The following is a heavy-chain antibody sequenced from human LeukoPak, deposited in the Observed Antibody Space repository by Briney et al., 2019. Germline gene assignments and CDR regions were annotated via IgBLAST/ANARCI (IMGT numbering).Heavy chain of an antibody. D-gene: IGHD6-13*01. CDR1: GGSISSYY. V-gene: IGHV4-59*01. J-gene: IGHJ3*02. CDR2: IYYSGST. CDR3: ARDETYGSSWLGAFDI. Sequence: SETLSLTCTVSGGSISSYYWSWIQQPPGKGLEWIGYIYYSGSTNYNPSLKSRVTISVDTSKNQFSLKLSSVTAADTAVYYCARDETYGSSWLGAFDIWGQGTMVTVSS.